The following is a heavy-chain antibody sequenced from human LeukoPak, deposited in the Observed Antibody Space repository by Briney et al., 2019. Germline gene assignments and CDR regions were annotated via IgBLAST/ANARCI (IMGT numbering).Heavy chain of an antibody. J-gene: IGHJ4*02. CDR1: GGSISSYY. CDR2: IYYSGST. D-gene: IGHD6-6*01. CDR3: AREPTGRIAARPTDY. Sequence: PSETLSLTCTVSGGSISSYYWSWIRQPPGKGLEWIGYIYYSGSTNYNPSLKSRVTISVDTSKNQFSLKLSSVTAADTAVYYCAREPTGRIAARPTDYWGQGTLVTVSS. V-gene: IGHV4-59*12.